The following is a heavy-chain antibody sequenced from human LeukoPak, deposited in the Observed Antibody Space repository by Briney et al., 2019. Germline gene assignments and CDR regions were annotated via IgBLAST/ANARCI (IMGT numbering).Heavy chain of an antibody. V-gene: IGHV3-30*18. D-gene: IGHD1-26*01. J-gene: IGHJ4*02. CDR3: AKDKKWSGNFDY. CDR2: ISYDGSNK. CDR1: GFTFSSYG. Sequence: GGSLRLSCAASGFTFSSYGMHWVRQAPGKGLEWVAVISYDGSNKYYADSVKGRFTISRDNSKNTLYLQMNSLRAEDTAVYYCAKDKKWSGNFDYWGQGTLVTVSS.